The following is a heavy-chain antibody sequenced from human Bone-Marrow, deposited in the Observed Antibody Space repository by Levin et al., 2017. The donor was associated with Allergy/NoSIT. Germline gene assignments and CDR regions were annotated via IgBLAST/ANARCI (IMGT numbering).Heavy chain of an antibody. CDR1: GFIFSSYG. CDR3: AKDRGFGSGTYGAFDF. J-gene: IGHJ3*01. V-gene: IGHV3-23*01. CDR2: ISGNIVNS. Sequence: GESLKISCAGSGFIFSSYGMNWVRQAPGKGLEWVSGISGNIVNSYYADSVKGRFTVSRDNSKNTLYLQMNSLRVEDTAIYYCAKDRGFGSGTYGAFDFWGQGTMVTVSS. D-gene: IGHD3-10*01.